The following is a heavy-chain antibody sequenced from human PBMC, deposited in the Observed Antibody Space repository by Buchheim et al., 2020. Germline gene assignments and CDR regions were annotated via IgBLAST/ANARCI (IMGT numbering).Heavy chain of an antibody. CDR1: GFTFSSYA. Sequence: QVHLVESGGGVVQPGRSLRLSCAASGFTFSSYAMHWVRQAPGKGLEWVALISYDGSYEYYADSVKGRFTISRDNSKNMLYLQMNSLRAEDTTMYYRAKDTSGYSYDYYGMDVWGQGTT. CDR2: ISYDGSYE. CDR3: AKDTSGYSYDYYGMDV. J-gene: IGHJ6*02. D-gene: IGHD5-12*01. V-gene: IGHV3-30*18.